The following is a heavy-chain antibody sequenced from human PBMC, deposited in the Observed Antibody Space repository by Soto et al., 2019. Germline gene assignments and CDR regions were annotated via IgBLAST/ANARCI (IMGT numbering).Heavy chain of an antibody. J-gene: IGHJ5*02. CDR3: ARGRRRYCSSTSCYTKVYNWFDP. CDR2: INHSGST. V-gene: IGHV4-34*01. D-gene: IGHD2-2*02. CDR1: GGSFSGYY. Sequence: PSETLSLTCAVYGGSFSGYYWSWIRQPPGKGLEWIGEINHSGSTNYNPSLKSRVTISVDTSKNQFSLKLSSVTAADTAVYYCARGRRRYCSSTSCYTKVYNWFDPWGQGTLVTVSS.